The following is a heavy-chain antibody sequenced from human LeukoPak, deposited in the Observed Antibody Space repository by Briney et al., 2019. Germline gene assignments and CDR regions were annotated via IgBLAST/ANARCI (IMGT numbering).Heavy chain of an antibody. CDR2: IIPIFGTA. CDR3: ARGPVEYQLPLGYYYYYMDV. Sequence: SVKVSCKASGYTFSSYAISWVRQAPGQGLEWMGGIIPIFGTANYAQKFQGRVTITTDESTSTAYMELSSLRSEDTAVYYCARGPVEYQLPLGYYYYYMDVWGKGTTVTVSS. J-gene: IGHJ6*03. CDR1: GYTFSSYA. V-gene: IGHV1-69*05. D-gene: IGHD2-2*01.